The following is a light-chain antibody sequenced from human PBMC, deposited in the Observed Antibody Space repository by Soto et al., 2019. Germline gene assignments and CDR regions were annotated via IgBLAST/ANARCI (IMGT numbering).Light chain of an antibody. CDR1: QSIGRG. CDR3: QHYSLVWS. Sequence: DSHMTQSPCTLSASVGDRVTITCRASQSIGRGLAWYQRKPGKAPNLLIYDASTLESGVPSRFSGSGSGTEFTLTISSLPPDDFATYYCQHYSLVWSFGQGTKVDI. V-gene: IGKV1-5*01. CDR2: DAS. J-gene: IGKJ1*01.